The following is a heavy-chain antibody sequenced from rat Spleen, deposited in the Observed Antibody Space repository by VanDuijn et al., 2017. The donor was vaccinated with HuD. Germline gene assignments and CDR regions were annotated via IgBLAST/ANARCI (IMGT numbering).Heavy chain of an antibody. CDR3: VRPAGTVVPNWFVY. V-gene: IGHV5-29*01. Sequence: EVQLVESDGDLVQPGRSLKLSCAASGFTLSDHFMAWVRQTPTKGLEWVATISYDGSRTYYRDSVKGRFTSSRDNAENTLSLQMDSLRSEDTATYVCVRPAGTVVPNWFVYWGQGTLVTVSS. CDR2: ISYDGSRT. J-gene: IGHJ3*01. CDR1: GFTLSDHF. D-gene: IGHD1-1*01.